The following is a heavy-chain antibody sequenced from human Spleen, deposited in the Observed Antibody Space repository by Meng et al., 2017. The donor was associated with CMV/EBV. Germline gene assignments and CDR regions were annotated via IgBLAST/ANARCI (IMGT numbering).Heavy chain of an antibody. CDR2: ISKDGTTK. CDR1: GFSFDNYV. J-gene: IGHJ4*02. Sequence: GGSLRLSCAASGFSFDNYVAHWVRQAPGKGLEWVAVISKDGTTKFYADSVKGRFTISRDNSKNALFLQMNSLRTDDTAVYYCAKEGQEMIQSFDHWGLGTLVTVSS. D-gene: IGHD5-18*01. CDR3: AKEGQEMIQSFDH. V-gene: IGHV3-30*04.